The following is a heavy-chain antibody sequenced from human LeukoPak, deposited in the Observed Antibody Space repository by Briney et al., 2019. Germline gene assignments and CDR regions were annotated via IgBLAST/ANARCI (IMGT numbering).Heavy chain of an antibody. CDR1: GFTFGDYA. Sequence: GGSLRLSCTASGFTFGDYAMSWVRQAPGEGLEWVGLIRNKGYGGAAEYAASVKGRFTISRDDSKSIAYLQMNSLQAEDTAVYYCTRAWAQSNFDYWGQGTLVTVSS. J-gene: IGHJ4*02. D-gene: IGHD5-24*01. CDR3: TRAWAQSNFDY. V-gene: IGHV3-49*04. CDR2: IRNKGYGGAA.